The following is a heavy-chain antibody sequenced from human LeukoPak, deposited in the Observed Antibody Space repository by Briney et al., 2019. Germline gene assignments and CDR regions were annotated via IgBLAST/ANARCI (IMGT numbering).Heavy chain of an antibody. CDR2: IKQDGSEK. CDR1: GLTFSSYW. CDR3: ARISSSGAYYYYYMDV. V-gene: IGHV3-7*01. D-gene: IGHD6-6*01. Sequence: PGGSLRLSCAASGLTFSSYWMSWVRQAPGKGLEWVANIKQDGSEKYYVDSVKGRFAISRDNAKNSLYLQMNSLRAEDTAVYYCARISSSGAYYYYYMDVWGKGTTVTVSS. J-gene: IGHJ6*03.